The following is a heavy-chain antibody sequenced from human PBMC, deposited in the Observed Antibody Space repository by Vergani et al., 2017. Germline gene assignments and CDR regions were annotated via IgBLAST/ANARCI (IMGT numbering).Heavy chain of an antibody. CDR1: GYTFTSYY. Sequence: QVQLVQSGAEVKKPGASVKVSCKASGYTFTSYYMHWVRQAPGQGLEWMGIINPSGGSTSYAQKFQGRVTMTRDTSTSPVYMELRSLRSEDTAVYYCARGRWELLRGGNWFDPWGQGTLVTVSS. CDR2: INPSGGST. CDR3: ARGRWELLRGGNWFDP. D-gene: IGHD1-26*01. V-gene: IGHV1-46*01. J-gene: IGHJ5*02.